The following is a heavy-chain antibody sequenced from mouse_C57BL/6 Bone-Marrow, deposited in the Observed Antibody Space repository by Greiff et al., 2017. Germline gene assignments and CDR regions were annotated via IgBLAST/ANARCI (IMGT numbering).Heavy chain of an antibody. J-gene: IGHJ4*01. Sequence: QVTLKVSGPGILQPSQTLSLTCSFSGFSLSTFGMGVGWIRPPSGKGLEWLAHIWWDDDKYYNPALKSRLTISKDTSKNQVFLKIANVDTADTATYYCARMTTVVPYYYAMDYWGQGTSVTVSS. CDR1: GFSLSTFGMG. D-gene: IGHD1-1*01. CDR2: IWWDDDK. CDR3: ARMTTVVPYYYAMDY. V-gene: IGHV8-8*01.